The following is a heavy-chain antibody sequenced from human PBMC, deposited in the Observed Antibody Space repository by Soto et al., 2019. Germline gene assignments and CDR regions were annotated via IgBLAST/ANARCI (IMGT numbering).Heavy chain of an antibody. CDR2: IYWDDDK. D-gene: IGHD3-10*01. V-gene: IGHV2-5*02. Sequence: QITLKESGPTLVKPTQTLTLTCTFSGFSLSTSGGGVGWIRQSPGKALEWLALIYWDDDKRYSPSLKSRLTXTXXTSKNQVVLTMTNMDPVDTATFYCARVGSGRSFDYWGQGTLVTVSS. J-gene: IGHJ4*02. CDR1: GFSLSTSGGG. CDR3: ARVGSGRSFDY.